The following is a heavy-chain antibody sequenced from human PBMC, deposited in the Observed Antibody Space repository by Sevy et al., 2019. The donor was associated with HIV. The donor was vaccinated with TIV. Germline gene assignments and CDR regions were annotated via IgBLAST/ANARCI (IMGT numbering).Heavy chain of an antibody. Sequence: GGSLRLSCAASGFTFSSYAMSWVRQAPGKGLEWVSAISGSGGSTYYADSVKGRFTISRDNSKNTLYLQMNRLRAEDTAVYYCAKDRYYDSSGYLNYYYGMDVWGQGTTVTVSS. CDR2: ISGSGGST. D-gene: IGHD3-22*01. CDR1: GFTFSSYA. CDR3: AKDRYYDSSGYLNYYYGMDV. J-gene: IGHJ6*02. V-gene: IGHV3-23*01.